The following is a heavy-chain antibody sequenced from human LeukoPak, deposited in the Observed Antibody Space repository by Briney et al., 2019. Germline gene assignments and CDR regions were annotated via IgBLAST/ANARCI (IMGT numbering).Heavy chain of an antibody. J-gene: IGHJ3*02. CDR2: IIPIFGTA. CDR3: ARVHATHDAFDI. Sequence: ASVKVSCKASGGTFSSYAISWVRQAPRQGLEWMGGIIPIFGTANYAQKFQGRVTITADESTSTAYMELSSLRSEDTAVYYCARVHATHDAFDIWGQGTMVTVSS. CDR1: GGTFSSYA. V-gene: IGHV1-69*01.